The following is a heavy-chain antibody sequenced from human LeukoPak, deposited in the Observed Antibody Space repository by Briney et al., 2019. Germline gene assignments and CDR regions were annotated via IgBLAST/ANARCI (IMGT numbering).Heavy chain of an antibody. Sequence: LSLTCTVSGGSISSSSYYWGWIRQAPGKGLEWVSYISSSGSTIYYADSVKGRFTISRDNAKNSLYLQMNSLRAEDTAVYYCARGIAARLWGQGTLVTVSS. CDR1: GGSISSSSYY. D-gene: IGHD6-6*01. CDR2: ISSSGSTI. V-gene: IGHV3-11*04. CDR3: ARGIAARL. J-gene: IGHJ4*02.